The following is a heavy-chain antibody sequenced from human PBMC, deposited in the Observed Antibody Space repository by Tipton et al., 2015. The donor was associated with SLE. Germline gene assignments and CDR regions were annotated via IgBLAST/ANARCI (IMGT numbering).Heavy chain of an antibody. CDR1: GGSFSGYY. CDR2: INHSGST. Sequence: TLSLTCAVYGGSFSGYYWSWIRQPPGKGLEWIGEINHSGSTNYNPSLKSRVTISVDTSKNQFSLKLSSVTAADTAVYYCARALAGYWYFDLWGRGTLVTVSS. J-gene: IGHJ2*01. V-gene: IGHV4-34*01. CDR3: ARALAGYWYFDL. D-gene: IGHD6-19*01.